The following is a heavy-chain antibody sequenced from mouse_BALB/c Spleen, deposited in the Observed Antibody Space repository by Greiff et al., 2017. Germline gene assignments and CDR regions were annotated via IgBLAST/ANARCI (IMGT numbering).Heavy chain of an antibody. V-gene: IGHV5-6-5*01. Sequence: EVKVVESGGGLVKPGGSLKLSCAASGFTFSSYAMSWVRQTPEKRLEWVASISSGGSTYYPDSVKGRFTISRDNARNILYLQMSSLRSEDTAMYYCARGEYDYDFDYWGQGTTLTVSS. D-gene: IGHD2-4*01. CDR1: GFTFSSYA. CDR2: ISSGGST. CDR3: ARGEYDYDFDY. J-gene: IGHJ2*01.